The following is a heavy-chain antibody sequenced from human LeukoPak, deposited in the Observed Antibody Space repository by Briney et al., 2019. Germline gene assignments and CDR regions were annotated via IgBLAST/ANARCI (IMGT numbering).Heavy chain of an antibody. CDR1: LLTYICYA. D-gene: IGHD1-7*01. V-gene: IGHV3-23*05. Sequence: SLRVSCAGSLLTYICYAISEVGQARGRGREGVATMYGSGMTPKYADSVKGRLTISRDNPNNTLYLQMNSLRAEDTAVYYCAKDSTPYSGNTFYFDYWGQGTLVTVSS. CDR3: AKDSTPYSGNTFYFDY. J-gene: IGHJ4*02. CDR2: MYGSGMTP.